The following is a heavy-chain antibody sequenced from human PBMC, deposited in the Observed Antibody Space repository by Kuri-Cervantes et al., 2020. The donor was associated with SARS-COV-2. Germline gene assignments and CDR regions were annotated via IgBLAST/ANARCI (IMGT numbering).Heavy chain of an antibody. J-gene: IGHJ5*02. CDR3: ATGYSSRGGFDP. CDR1: GGSIGRRNYY. D-gene: IGHD6-13*01. V-gene: IGHV4-39*01. CDR2: IYYSGNT. Sequence: GSLRLSCTVSGGSIGRRNYYWGWIRQPPGKGREWIGNIYYSGNTYYNPSLRSRVTISEDTSKNQFSLKLSSVTAADTAVYYCATGYSSRGGFDPWGQGTLVTVSS.